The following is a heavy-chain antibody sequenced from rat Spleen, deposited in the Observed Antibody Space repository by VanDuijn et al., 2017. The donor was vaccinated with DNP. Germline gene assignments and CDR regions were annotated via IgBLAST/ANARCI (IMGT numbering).Heavy chain of an antibody. Sequence: EVKLVESGGGLVQPGRSLKLSCAASGFNFNDYWMAWVRQAPGKGLEWIGEINKDSSTINYSPSLKDKFTISRDNAQNTLYLHMNKLESEDTAICYCASDILRVLHWGQGVMVTVSS. CDR3: ASDILRVLH. J-gene: IGHJ2*01. CDR2: INKDSSTI. V-gene: IGHV4-2*01. CDR1: GFNFNDYW. D-gene: IGHD1-9*01.